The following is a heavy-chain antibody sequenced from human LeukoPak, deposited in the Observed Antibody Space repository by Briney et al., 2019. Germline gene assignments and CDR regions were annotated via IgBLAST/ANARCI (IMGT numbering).Heavy chain of an antibody. Sequence: ASETLSLTCTVSGGSISSYSWSWIRQPPGKGLEWIGFIYYSGSTNYNPSLKSRVTISVDTSTNQLSLKLSSVTAADTAVYYCARGGLRPLNWFDPWGQGTLVTVSS. CDR1: GGSISSYS. J-gene: IGHJ5*02. D-gene: IGHD3-16*01. CDR2: IYYSGST. V-gene: IGHV4-59*01. CDR3: ARGGLRPLNWFDP.